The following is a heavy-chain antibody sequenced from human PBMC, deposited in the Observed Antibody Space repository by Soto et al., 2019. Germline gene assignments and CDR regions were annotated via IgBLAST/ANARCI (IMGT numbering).Heavy chain of an antibody. V-gene: IGHV3-30*18. CDR1: GFTFSSYG. CDR3: AKGQQELGY. J-gene: IGHJ4*02. Sequence: VQLVESGGGVVQPGRSLRLSCVVSGFTFSSYGMHWVRQAPGKGLEWVALILYDGRNEYYADSVKGRFTISRDNSKNTLYLQMNSLRTEDTAVYYCAKGQQELGYWGQGTLVTVSS. D-gene: IGHD1-26*01. CDR2: ILYDGRNE.